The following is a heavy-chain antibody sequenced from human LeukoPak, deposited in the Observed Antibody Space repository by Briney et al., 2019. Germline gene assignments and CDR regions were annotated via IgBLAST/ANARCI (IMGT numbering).Heavy chain of an antibody. J-gene: IGHJ4*02. CDR1: GFTFSSYS. V-gene: IGHV3-21*01. CDR3: ARLSRTFSRLGAFDY. Sequence: PGGSLRLSCAASGFTFSSYSMNWVRQAPGKGLEWVSSIGSSSSYIYYADSVKGRFTISRDNSKNTLYLQMNSLRAEDTAVYYCARLSRTFSRLGAFDYWGQGTLVTVSS. CDR2: IGSSSSYI. D-gene: IGHD2/OR15-2a*01.